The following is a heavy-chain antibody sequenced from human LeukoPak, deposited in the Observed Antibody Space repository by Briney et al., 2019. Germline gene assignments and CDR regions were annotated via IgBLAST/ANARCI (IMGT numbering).Heavy chain of an antibody. D-gene: IGHD3-22*01. CDR2: IKQDGSEK. V-gene: IGHV3-7*04. CDR1: GFTFSSYA. J-gene: IGHJ4*02. Sequence: PGGSLRLSCAASGFTFSSYAMSWVRQAPGKGLEWVANIKQDGSEKYYVDSVKGRFTISRDNAKNSLYLQMNSLRAEDTAVYYCARVPYYYDSSGYYFDYWGQGTLVTVSS. CDR3: ARVPYYYDSSGYYFDY.